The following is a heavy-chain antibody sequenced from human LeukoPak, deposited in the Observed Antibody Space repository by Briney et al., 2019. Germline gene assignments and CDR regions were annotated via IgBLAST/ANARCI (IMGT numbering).Heavy chain of an antibody. CDR2: IRSNGDTT. J-gene: IGHJ4*02. Sequence: GSLRLSCAAPGFTVSSNYMKWVRQAPGKGLEWVSSIRSNGDTTYNADSVKGRFTISRDNSKNTLYLQMNRLRVEDTAIYYCAKGQELDDGVFDSWGQGTLVTVSS. V-gene: IGHV3-23*01. CDR1: GFTVSSNY. CDR3: AKGQELDDGVFDS. D-gene: IGHD1-1*01.